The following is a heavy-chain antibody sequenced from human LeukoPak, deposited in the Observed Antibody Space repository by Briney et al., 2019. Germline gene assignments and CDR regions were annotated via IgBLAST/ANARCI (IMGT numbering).Heavy chain of an antibody. J-gene: IGHJ6*04. Sequence: GGSLRLSCAASGFTFSSYGMSWVRQAPGKGLEWVSGVRESGGSTYYTDSVKGRFTISRDNSRNTLYLQMNSLRAEDTAVYYCAKAAIKYYYDSSGYYPVWGKGTTVTVSS. V-gene: IGHV3-23*01. CDR1: GFTFSSYG. CDR2: VRESGGST. CDR3: AKAAIKYYYDSSGYYPV. D-gene: IGHD3-22*01.